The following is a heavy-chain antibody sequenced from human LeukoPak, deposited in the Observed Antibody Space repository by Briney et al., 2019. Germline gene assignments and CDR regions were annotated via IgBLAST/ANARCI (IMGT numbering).Heavy chain of an antibody. D-gene: IGHD3-16*02. CDR2: KYYSGST. J-gene: IGHJ4*02. CDR1: GGSMTTRNYY. Sequence: SETLSLTCAVSGGSMTTRNYYWGWIRQPPGKGLEWIGHKYYSGSTYYNPSLKSRVSISVDTTIYQFSLNLSSVTAADTAVYYCASGAIGPAGYWGQGTLVTVSS. V-gene: IGHV4-39*07. CDR3: ASGAIGPAGY.